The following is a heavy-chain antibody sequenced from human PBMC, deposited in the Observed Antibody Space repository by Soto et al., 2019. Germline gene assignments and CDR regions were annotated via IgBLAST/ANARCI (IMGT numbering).Heavy chain of an antibody. D-gene: IGHD2-2*01. V-gene: IGHV4-59*08. J-gene: IGHJ4*02. CDR3: ARHVSSTSWHFDY. CDR1: GGSISSYY. CDR2: IYYSGST. Sequence: SETLSLTCTVSGGSISSYYWSWIRQPPGKGLEWIGYIYYSGSTNYNPSLKSRVTISVDTSKNQFSLKLSSVTAADTAVYYCARHVSSTSWHFDYWGQGTLVTVSS.